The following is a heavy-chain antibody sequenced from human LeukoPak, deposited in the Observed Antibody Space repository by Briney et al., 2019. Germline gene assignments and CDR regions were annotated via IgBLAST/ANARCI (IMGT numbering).Heavy chain of an antibody. J-gene: IGHJ4*02. CDR1: GFTFTTYA. D-gene: IGHD1-1*01. Sequence: GGSLRLSCAASGFTFTTYAIMWVRQAPGKGLEWVSVISGSGGDTYFADSVTGRFTISRDNSKNTLYLQMNNLRAEDTAVYYCAKLSGTYGTTSRVLDSWGQGTLVTVSS. V-gene: IGHV3-23*01. CDR3: AKLSGTYGTTSRVLDS. CDR2: ISGSGGDT.